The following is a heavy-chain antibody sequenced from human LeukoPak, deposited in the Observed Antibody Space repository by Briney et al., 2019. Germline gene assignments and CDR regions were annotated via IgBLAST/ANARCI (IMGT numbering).Heavy chain of an antibody. CDR3: AESDVVVVTATTHFDY. J-gene: IGHJ4*02. CDR1: GYTFTAYY. Sequence: ASVKVSCKASGYTFTAYYIHWVRQAPGQGLEWMGWINPNSGGTNYAQNFQGRVTMTSDTSTYTTHMELSRLRSDDTAVYYCAESDVVVVTATTHFDYWGQGTLVTVSS. V-gene: IGHV1-2*02. D-gene: IGHD2-15*01. CDR2: INPNSGGT.